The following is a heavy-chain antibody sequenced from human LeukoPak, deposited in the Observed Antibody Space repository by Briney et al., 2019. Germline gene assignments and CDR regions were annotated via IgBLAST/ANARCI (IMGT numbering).Heavy chain of an antibody. V-gene: IGHV3-9*01. CDR3: AKDWGFNYYDSSGYSD. J-gene: IGHJ4*02. Sequence: GGSLRLSCAASGFTFDDYAMHWVRQAPGKGLEWVSGISWNSGSIGYADSVKGRFTISRDNAKNSLYQQMNSLRAEDTALYYCAKDWGFNYYDSSGYSDWGQGTLVTVSS. CDR2: ISWNSGSI. D-gene: IGHD3-22*01. CDR1: GFTFDDYA.